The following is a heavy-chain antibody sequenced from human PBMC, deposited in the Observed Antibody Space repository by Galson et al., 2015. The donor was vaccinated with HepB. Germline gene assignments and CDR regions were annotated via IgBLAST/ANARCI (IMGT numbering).Heavy chain of an antibody. D-gene: IGHD3-3*01. CDR2: ISSSSSTI. CDR3: ARGVYDFWSGYYSYFDY. CDR1: GFTFSSYA. J-gene: IGHJ4*02. V-gene: IGHV3-48*01. Sequence: SLRLSCAASGFTFSSYAMSWVRQAPGKGLEWVSYISSSSSTIYYADSVKGRFTISRDNAKNSLYLQMNSLRAEDTAVYYCARGVYDFWSGYYSYFDYWGQGTLVTVSS.